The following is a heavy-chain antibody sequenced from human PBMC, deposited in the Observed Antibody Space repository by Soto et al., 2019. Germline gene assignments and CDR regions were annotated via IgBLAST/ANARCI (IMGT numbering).Heavy chain of an antibody. V-gene: IGHV3-48*01. Sequence: EVQLVESGGGLVQPGGSLRLSCGASGCTFSSYSMNWVRQAPGKGLEWVSYISSSSSTIYYADSVKGRFTISRDNAKNSLYLQMNSLRAEDTAVYYCARDSVRDYDAGLGYWGQGTLVTVSS. CDR3: ARDSVRDYDAGLGY. J-gene: IGHJ4*02. CDR1: GCTFSSYS. D-gene: IGHD4-17*01. CDR2: ISSSSSTI.